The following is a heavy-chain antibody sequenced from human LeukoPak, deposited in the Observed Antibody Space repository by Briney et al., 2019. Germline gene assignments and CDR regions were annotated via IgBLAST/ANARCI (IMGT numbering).Heavy chain of an antibody. CDR2: INHSGST. Sequence: PGGSLRLSCAASGFTFSNYSMNWVRQPPGKGLEWIGEINHSGSTNYNPSLKSRVTISVDTSKNQFSLKLSSVTAADTAVYCCARGKRRLSGSYYSYFQHWGQGTLVTVFS. D-gene: IGHD1-26*01. CDR1: GFTFSNYS. V-gene: IGHV4-34*01. J-gene: IGHJ1*01. CDR3: ARGKRRLSGSYYSYFQH.